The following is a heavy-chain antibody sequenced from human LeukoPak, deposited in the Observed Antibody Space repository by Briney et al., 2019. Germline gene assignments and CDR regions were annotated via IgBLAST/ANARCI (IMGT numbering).Heavy chain of an antibody. D-gene: IGHD6-19*01. Sequence: NSSETLSLTCTVSGGSISSGGYYWSWIRQPPGKGLEWIGYIYHSGSTYYNPSLKSRVTISVDRSKNQFSLKLSSVTAADTAVYYCARDLTTQQWLVNERDLDAFDIWGQGTMVTVSS. CDR3: ARDLTTQQWLVNERDLDAFDI. CDR2: IYHSGST. J-gene: IGHJ3*02. V-gene: IGHV4-30-2*01. CDR1: GGSISSGGYY.